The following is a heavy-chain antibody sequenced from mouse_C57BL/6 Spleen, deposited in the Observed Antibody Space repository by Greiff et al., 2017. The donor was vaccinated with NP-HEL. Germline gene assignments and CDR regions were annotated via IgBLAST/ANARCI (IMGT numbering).Heavy chain of an antibody. J-gene: IGHJ4*01. CDR3: ARQYDGLYYYAMDY. CDR1: GYAFSSSW. CDR2: IYPGDGDT. V-gene: IGHV1-82*01. Sequence: QVQLQQSGPELVKPGASVKISCKASGYAFSSSWMNWVKQRPGKGLEWIGRIYPGDGDTNYNGKFKGKATLTADKSSSTAYMQLSSLTSEDSAVYFCARQYDGLYYYAMDYWGQGTSVTVSS. D-gene: IGHD2-3*01.